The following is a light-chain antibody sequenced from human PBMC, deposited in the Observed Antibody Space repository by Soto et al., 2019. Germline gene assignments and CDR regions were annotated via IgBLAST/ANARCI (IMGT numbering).Light chain of an antibody. CDR1: QSLVYSDGNTY. J-gene: IGKJ4*01. Sequence: DVVMTQSPLSLPVTLGQPASISCRSSQSLVYSDGNTYLNWFQQRPGQSPRRLIYKVSNRDSGVPDRFGGSGSGTDFTLKISRVEAEDVGVYYCMQGTHWPTFGGGTKVEIK. V-gene: IGKV2-30*01. CDR2: KVS. CDR3: MQGTHWPT.